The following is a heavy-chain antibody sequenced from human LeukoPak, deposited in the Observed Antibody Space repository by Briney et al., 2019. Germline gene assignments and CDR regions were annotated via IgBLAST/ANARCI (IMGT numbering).Heavy chain of an antibody. CDR1: GFTFSIYW. J-gene: IGHJ3*02. V-gene: IGHV3-7*01. CDR2: IKQDGSEK. CDR3: ARDADITLTGVIRGGDALDM. Sequence: PGGSLRLSCAASGFTFSIYWMTWVRQAPGKGLEWVANIKQDGSEKYYVDSVKGRFTISRDNANNSVYLQMNILEAEDTAVYYCARDADITLTGVIRGGDALDMWGRGTMVTVSS. D-gene: IGHD3-10*01.